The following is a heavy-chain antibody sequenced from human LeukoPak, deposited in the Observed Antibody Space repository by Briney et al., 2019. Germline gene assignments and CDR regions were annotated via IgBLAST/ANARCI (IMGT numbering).Heavy chain of an antibody. D-gene: IGHD3-9*01. CDR3: ARDDILTLRYYFDY. J-gene: IGHJ4*02. V-gene: IGHV3-21*01. Sequence: GGSLRLSCAASGFTFSSYSMNWVRQAPGKGLEWVSSISSSSSYIYYADSVKGRFTISRDNAKNSLYLQMNSLRAEDTAVYYCARDDILTLRYYFDYWGQGTLVTVSS. CDR1: GFTFSSYS. CDR2: ISSSSSYI.